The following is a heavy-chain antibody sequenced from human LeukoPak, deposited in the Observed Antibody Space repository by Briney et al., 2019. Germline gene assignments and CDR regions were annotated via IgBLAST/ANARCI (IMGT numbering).Heavy chain of an antibody. CDR1: GGSISSYY. J-gene: IGHJ4*02. V-gene: IGHV4-59*01. CDR3: LAISGDSSGYYNDY. D-gene: IGHD3-22*01. Sequence: SETLSLTCTVSGGSISSYYWSWIRQPPGKGLEWIGYISYSGSTNYNPSLKSRVTISVDTSENQISLKLTSVTAADTAVYYCLAISGDSSGYYNDYWGQGTLVTVSS. CDR2: ISYSGST.